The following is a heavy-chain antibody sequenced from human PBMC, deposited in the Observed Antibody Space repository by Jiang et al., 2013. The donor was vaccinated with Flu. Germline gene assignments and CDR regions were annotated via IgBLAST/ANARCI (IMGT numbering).Heavy chain of an antibody. CDR3: ARDLAAIWDIVVVVAANDAFDI. Sequence: SCAASGFTFSSYSMNWVRQAPGKGLEWVSSISSSSSYIYYADSVKGRFTISRDNAKNSLYLQMNSLRAEDTAVYYCARDLAAIWDIVVVVAANDAFDIWGQGTMVTVSS. V-gene: IGHV3-21*01. J-gene: IGHJ3*02. D-gene: IGHD2-15*01. CDR2: ISSSSSYI. CDR1: GFTFSSYS.